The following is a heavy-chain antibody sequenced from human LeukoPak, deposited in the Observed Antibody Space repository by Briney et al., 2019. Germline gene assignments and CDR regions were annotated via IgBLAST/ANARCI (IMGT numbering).Heavy chain of an antibody. V-gene: IGHV1-18*01. CDR1: GYTFTSYG. Sequence: ASVKVSFKASGYTFTSYGISWVRQAPGQGLEWMGWISAYNGNTNYAQKLQGRVTMTTDTSTSTAYMELRSLRSDDTAVYYCARDYEFWSGYPTGDWFDPWGQGTLVTVSS. CDR3: ARDYEFWSGYPTGDWFDP. D-gene: IGHD3-3*01. J-gene: IGHJ5*02. CDR2: ISAYNGNT.